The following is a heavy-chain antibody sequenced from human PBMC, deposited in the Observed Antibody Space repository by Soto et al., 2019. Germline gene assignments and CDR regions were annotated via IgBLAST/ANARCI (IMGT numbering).Heavy chain of an antibody. CDR2: ISYDGSNK. J-gene: IGHJ4*02. D-gene: IGHD3-16*01. V-gene: IGHV3-30*18. Sequence: QVQLVESGGGVVQPGRSLRLSCAASGFTFTSYGMHWVRQAPGKGLEWVAVISYDGSNKYYADSVKGRFTSSRDNSKNSRYLEMDSLRGGGTAVYYCAKGAARGSYFDYWGQGTLVTVSS. CDR3: AKGAARGSYFDY. CDR1: GFTFTSYG.